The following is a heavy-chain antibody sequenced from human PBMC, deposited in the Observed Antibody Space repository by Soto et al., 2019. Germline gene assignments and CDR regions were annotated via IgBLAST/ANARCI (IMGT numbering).Heavy chain of an antibody. D-gene: IGHD3-16*01. J-gene: IGHJ3*02. CDR2: FSGSGGST. CDR3: ASGGLGDAFDI. CDR1: GFTFSSYA. Sequence: EVQLLESGGGLVQPGGSLRLSCVASGFTFSSYAMSWVRQAPGKGLEWVSAFSGSGGSTYYADSVKGRFTISRDNAKNTLNLLMNSMRAEDTAVYYCASGGLGDAFDIWGQGTMVTVSS. V-gene: IGHV3-23*01.